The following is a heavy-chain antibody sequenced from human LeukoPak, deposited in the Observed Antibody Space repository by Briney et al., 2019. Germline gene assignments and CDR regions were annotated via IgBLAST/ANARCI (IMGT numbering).Heavy chain of an antibody. CDR2: IYYSRST. D-gene: IGHD2-2*01. CDR1: GGSISSSSYY. J-gene: IGHJ3*02. V-gene: IGHV4-39*01. Sequence: SETLSLTCTVSGGSISSSSYYWGWIRQPPGKGLEWIGSIYYSRSTYYNPSLKSRVTISVDTSKNQFSLKLSSVTAADTAVYYCASNPAAISDAFDIWGQGTMVTVSS. CDR3: ASNPAAISDAFDI.